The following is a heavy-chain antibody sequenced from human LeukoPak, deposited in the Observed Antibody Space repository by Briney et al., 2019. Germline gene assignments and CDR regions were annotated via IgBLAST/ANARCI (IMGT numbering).Heavy chain of an antibody. CDR2: IYSGGST. D-gene: IGHD3-22*01. CDR1: GFTVSSNY. Sequence: GGSLRLSCAASGFTVSSNYMSWVRQAPGKGLEWVSVIYSGGSTYYADSVKGRFTISRDNSKNTLYLQMNSLRAEDTAVYYCARGGYDSSGYYLSYYFDYWGQGTLVTVSS. V-gene: IGHV3-66*01. CDR3: ARGGYDSSGYYLSYYFDY. J-gene: IGHJ4*02.